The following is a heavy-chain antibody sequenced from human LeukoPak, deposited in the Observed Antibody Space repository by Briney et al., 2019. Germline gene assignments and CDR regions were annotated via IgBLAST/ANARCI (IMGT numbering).Heavy chain of an antibody. Sequence: GGSLRLYCVASGLPIADFAMHWVRQAPGKGLEWVSLISGDGVSTFYADSVKGRFSISRDNSKNSLSLEMNSLRTEDTAMYYCARESGKFDYWGQGTLVAVSS. V-gene: IGHV3-43*02. CDR1: GLPIADFA. CDR3: ARESGKFDY. CDR2: ISGDGVST. J-gene: IGHJ4*02.